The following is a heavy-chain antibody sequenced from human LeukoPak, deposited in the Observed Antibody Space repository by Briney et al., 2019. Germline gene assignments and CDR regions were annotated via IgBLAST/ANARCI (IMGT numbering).Heavy chain of an antibody. CDR3: ASAMTTEANDY. CDR1: GFTFSSYS. V-gene: IGHV3-48*01. J-gene: IGHJ4*02. CDR2: ISSSSTTI. D-gene: IGHD2-2*01. Sequence: GGSLRLSCAASGFTFSSYSMNWVRQAPGQGLEWVSYISSSSTTIYYADSVKGRFTISRDNAKNSLYLQMNSLRAEDTAVYYCASAMTTEANDYWGQGTLVTVSS.